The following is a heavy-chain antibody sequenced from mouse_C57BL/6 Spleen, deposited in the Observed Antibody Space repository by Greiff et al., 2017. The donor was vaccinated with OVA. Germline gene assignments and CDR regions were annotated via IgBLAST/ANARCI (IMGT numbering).Heavy chain of an antibody. CDR2: IYPSDSET. D-gene: IGHD1-1*01. Sequence: QVQLQQPGAELVRPGSSVKLSCKASGYTFTSYWMAWVKQRPGQGLEWIGNIYPSDSETHYNQKFKDKATLTVDKSSSTAYMQLSSLTSEDSAVYYCARDYGSSSWYFDVWGTGTTVTVSS. J-gene: IGHJ1*03. V-gene: IGHV1-61*01. CDR1: GYTFTSYW. CDR3: ARDYGSSSWYFDV.